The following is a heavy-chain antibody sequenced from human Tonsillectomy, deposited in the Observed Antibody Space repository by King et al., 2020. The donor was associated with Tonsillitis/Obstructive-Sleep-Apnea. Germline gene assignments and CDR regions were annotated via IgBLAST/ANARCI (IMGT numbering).Heavy chain of an antibody. V-gene: IGHV1-45*02. J-gene: IGHJ4*02. CDR3: AQTYDSSGSFDC. CDR2: ITPFNGDA. CDR1: GYTFTYRY. D-gene: IGHD3-22*01. Sequence: QLVQSGAEVKKTGSSVKVSCKASGYTFTYRYLHWVRQAPGQALEWMGWITPFNGDANYAQSFQDRVTITRDRSMTTAYMELSSLRSEDTAMYYCAQTYDSSGSFDCWGQGTLVSVSS.